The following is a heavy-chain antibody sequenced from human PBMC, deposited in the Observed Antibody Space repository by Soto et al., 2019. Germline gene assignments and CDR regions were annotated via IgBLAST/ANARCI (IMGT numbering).Heavy chain of an antibody. V-gene: IGHV1-18*04. CDR3: ARGADDFSSGYYYEY. J-gene: IGHJ4*02. D-gene: IGHD3-3*01. Sequence: QVPLVQSGAEVKKPGASVTVSCKASGYTFSRHGISWVRQAPGQGLEWMAWSGNTNYAQKFQGRLTLTTNPSTRTAYMELRSLRSDDTAVYYCARGADDFSSGYYYEYWGQGTLVTVS. CDR2: SGNT. CDR1: GYTFSRHG.